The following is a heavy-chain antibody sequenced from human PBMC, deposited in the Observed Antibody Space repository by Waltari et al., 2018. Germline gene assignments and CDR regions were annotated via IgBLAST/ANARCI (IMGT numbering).Heavy chain of an antibody. D-gene: IGHD2-15*01. CDR3: ARGPQGMGSRGNCDY. Sequence: QVQLVQSGAEVKKPGSSVKVSCKASGGTFRSYGISWVRQAPGQGLEWMGGIIPILGIANYAQKFQGRVTITAEKSTSTAYMELSSLRSEDTAVYYCARGPQGMGSRGNCDYWGQGTLVTVSS. CDR2: IIPILGIA. J-gene: IGHJ4*02. CDR1: GGTFRSYG. V-gene: IGHV1-69*10.